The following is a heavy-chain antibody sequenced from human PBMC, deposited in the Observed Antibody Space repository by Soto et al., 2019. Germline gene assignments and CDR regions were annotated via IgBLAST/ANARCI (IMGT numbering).Heavy chain of an antibody. Sequence: QVQLVQSGAEVKKPGASVKVSCKASGNTFNSYYMHWVRQVPGQGLEWMGIINPSAGSTSYAQKFRGSSTMTRDTSTSTVAMGLSSPSSEATAVYSCARSRAPSGSYSLWRQGTLVTVSS. CDR2: INPSAGST. D-gene: IGHD1-26*01. CDR3: ARSRAPSGSYSL. CDR1: GNTFNSYY. J-gene: IGHJ4*02. V-gene: IGHV1-46*02.